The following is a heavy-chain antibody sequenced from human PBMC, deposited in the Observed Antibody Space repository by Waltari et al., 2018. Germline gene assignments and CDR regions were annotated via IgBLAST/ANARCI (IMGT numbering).Heavy chain of an antibody. CDR1: GGSFCVYY. J-gene: IGHJ5*02. V-gene: IGHV4-34*01. CDR2: INHSGST. D-gene: IGHD3-10*01. CDR3: ARRYYGFDP. Sequence: QVQLQQWGAGLLKPSETLSLTCAAHGGSFCVYYWSRIRQPPGKGLEWIGEINHSGSTNYNPSLKSRVTISVDTSKNQFSLKLSSVTAADTAVYYCARRYYGFDPWGQGTLVTVSS.